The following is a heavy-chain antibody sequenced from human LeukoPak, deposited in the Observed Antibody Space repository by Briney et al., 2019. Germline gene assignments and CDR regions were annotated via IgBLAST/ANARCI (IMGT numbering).Heavy chain of an antibody. V-gene: IGHV1-2*02. CDR1: GYTFTGYY. CDR2: INPNSGGA. CDR3: ARAPRGDYATFDY. D-gene: IGHD4-17*01. Sequence: GASVKVSCKASGYTFTGYYMHWVRQAPGQGLEWMGWINPNSGGANYAQKFQGRVTMTRDTSISTAYMELSRLRSDDTAVYYCARAPRGDYATFDYWGQGTLATVSS. J-gene: IGHJ4*02.